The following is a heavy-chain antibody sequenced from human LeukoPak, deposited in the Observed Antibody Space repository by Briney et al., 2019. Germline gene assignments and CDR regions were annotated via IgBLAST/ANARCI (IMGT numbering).Heavy chain of an antibody. D-gene: IGHD6-13*01. Sequence: GGSLRLSCAASGFTVSNNYMSWVRQAPGKGLEWVSVIYSGGGAYYADSVKGRFTLSRDNSKNTLFLQMNSLRPEDTAVYFCARDLTQLALFNYWGQGTLVTVSS. CDR1: GFTVSNNY. J-gene: IGHJ4*02. CDR3: ARDLTQLALFNY. CDR2: IYSGGGA. V-gene: IGHV3-66*01.